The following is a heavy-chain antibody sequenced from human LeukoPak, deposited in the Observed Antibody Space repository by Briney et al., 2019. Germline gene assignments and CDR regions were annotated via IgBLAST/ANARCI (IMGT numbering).Heavy chain of an antibody. CDR1: GFTFSSYS. Sequence: PGGSLRLSCAASGFTFSSYSMNWVRQAPGKGLEWVSAISGSGGSTYYADSVKGRFTISRDNSKNTLYLQMNSLRAEDTAVYYCAKYWYYYDSSGYYFPGPYDYWGQGTLVTVSS. CDR3: AKYWYYYDSSGYYFPGPYDY. V-gene: IGHV3-23*01. CDR2: ISGSGGST. D-gene: IGHD3-22*01. J-gene: IGHJ4*02.